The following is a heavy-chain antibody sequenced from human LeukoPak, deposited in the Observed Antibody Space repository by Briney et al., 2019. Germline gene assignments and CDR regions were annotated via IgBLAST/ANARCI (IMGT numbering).Heavy chain of an antibody. D-gene: IGHD6-13*01. CDR3: ARRSSSWLFDY. CDR2: IDTSGST. Sequence: PSETLSLTCTVSGGSTSSDYWNWIRQPAGKGLEWIGRIDTSGSTNYNPSLKSRVTISVDTSKNQFFLKLSSVTAADTAVYYCARRSSSWLFDYWGQGTLVTVSS. CDR1: GGSTSSDY. J-gene: IGHJ4*02. V-gene: IGHV4-4*07.